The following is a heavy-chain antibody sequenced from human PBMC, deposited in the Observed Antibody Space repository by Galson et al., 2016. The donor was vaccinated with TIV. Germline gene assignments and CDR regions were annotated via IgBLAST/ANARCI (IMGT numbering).Heavy chain of an antibody. CDR3: SHRRQVDWNYLTPLAMDV. CDR1: GFSLSDNGEG. CDR2: IYWNNDK. J-gene: IGHJ6*02. V-gene: IGHV2-5*01. Sequence: PALVKPPQTLTVTCTFSGFSLSDNGEGVVWVRQPPGKALEWLALIYWNNDKHYNPSLRTRLTITKETSKNQVVLTMSDVHPVDTGTYYCSHRRQVDWNYLTPLAMDVWGQGTAVTVSS. D-gene: IGHD1-7*01.